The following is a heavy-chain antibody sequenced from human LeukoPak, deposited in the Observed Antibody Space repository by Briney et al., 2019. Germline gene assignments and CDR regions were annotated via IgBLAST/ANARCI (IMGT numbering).Heavy chain of an antibody. Sequence: GGSLRLSCAASGFTFSSYAMSWVRQAPGKGLEWVSAISGSGGNTYYADSVKGRFTISRDNSKNTLYLQMNSLRAEDTAVYYCAKVTHDILTGYYFIDYWGQGTLVTVSS. CDR3: AKVTHDILTGYYFIDY. J-gene: IGHJ4*02. CDR1: GFTFSSYA. CDR2: ISGSGGNT. D-gene: IGHD3-9*01. V-gene: IGHV3-23*01.